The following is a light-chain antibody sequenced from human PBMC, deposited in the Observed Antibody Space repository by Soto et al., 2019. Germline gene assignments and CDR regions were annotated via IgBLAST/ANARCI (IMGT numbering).Light chain of an antibody. CDR3: LQDYSAPVT. CDR1: QSVLYTSNNKNY. Sequence: DIVMTQSPDSLAVSLGERATINCKSSQSVLYTSNNKNYLAWYQQKPGQAPKLLIYWASIRESGVPDRFSGSGSGTDFTLTISSLQAEDVAVYFCLQDYSAPVTFGGGTKVEIK. J-gene: IGKJ4*01. V-gene: IGKV4-1*01. CDR2: WAS.